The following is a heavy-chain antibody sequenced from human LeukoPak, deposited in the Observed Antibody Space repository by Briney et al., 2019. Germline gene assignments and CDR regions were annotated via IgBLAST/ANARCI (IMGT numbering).Heavy chain of an antibody. CDR1: GYRFTSYW. J-gene: IGHJ5*02. V-gene: IGHV5-51*01. D-gene: IGHD6-6*01. CDR2: IYPDDSDT. Sequence: GESLQISCKGSGYRFTSYWIGWVRRLPGKGLEWMGIIYPDDSDTRYSPSFQGQVTISADKSISTAYLQWSSLKASDTAMYYCARVYSSSSWFDPWGQGTLVTVSS. CDR3: ARVYSSSSWFDP.